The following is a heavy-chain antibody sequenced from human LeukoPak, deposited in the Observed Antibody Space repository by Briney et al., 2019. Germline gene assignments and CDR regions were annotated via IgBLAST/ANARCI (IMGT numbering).Heavy chain of an antibody. CDR3: ARDYHGSGSYYIDY. V-gene: IGHV3-21*01. CDR1: GFTFSSYS. D-gene: IGHD3-10*01. CDR2: ISSSSSYI. J-gene: IGHJ4*02. Sequence: PGGSLRLSCAASGFTFSSYSMNWVRQAPGKGLEWVSSISSSSSYIYYADSVKGRFTISRDNAKNSLYLQMNSLRAEDTAVYYCARDYHGSGSYYIDYWGQGTLVTVSS.